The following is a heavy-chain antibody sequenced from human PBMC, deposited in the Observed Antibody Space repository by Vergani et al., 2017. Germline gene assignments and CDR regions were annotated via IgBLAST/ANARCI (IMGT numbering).Heavy chain of an antibody. CDR2: ISGSGGST. Sequence: EVQLLESGGGLVQPGGSLRLSCAASGFTFSSYAMSWVRQAPGKGLGWVSAISGSGGSTYYADSVKGLFTISRDNSKNTLYLQMNSLRAEDTAVYYCNTPTGYDPLRMDVWGQGTTVTVSS. V-gene: IGHV3-23*01. CDR3: NTPTGYDPLRMDV. J-gene: IGHJ6*02. D-gene: IGHD3-22*01. CDR1: GFTFSSYA.